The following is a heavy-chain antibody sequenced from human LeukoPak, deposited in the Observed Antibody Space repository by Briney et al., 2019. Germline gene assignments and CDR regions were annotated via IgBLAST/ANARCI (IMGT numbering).Heavy chain of an antibody. CDR2: INHSGST. V-gene: IGHV4-34*01. Sequence: PSETLSLTCAVYGGSFSGYYWSWIRQPPGKGLEWIGEINHSGSTNYNPSLKSRVTISVDTSKNQFSLKLSSVTAADTAVYYCARRLEEKYYYYYYMDVWGKGTTVTVSS. J-gene: IGHJ6*03. D-gene: IGHD3-16*01. CDR1: GGSFSGYY. CDR3: ARRLEEKYYYYYYMDV.